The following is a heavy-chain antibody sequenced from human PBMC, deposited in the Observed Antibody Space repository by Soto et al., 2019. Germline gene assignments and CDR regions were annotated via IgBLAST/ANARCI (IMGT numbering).Heavy chain of an antibody. J-gene: IGHJ4*02. CDR1: GGSISSSNYY. V-gene: IGHV4-39*01. CDR3: VSAAKRELLFDY. D-gene: IGHD1-26*01. CDR2: IYYTEGT. Sequence: SETLSLTCTVSGGSISSSNYYWAWIRQPPGKGLERIGNIYYTEGTYYNPSLKSRVTISVDTSKNQVSLKLFSVTAADTAVYYCVSAAKRELLFDYWGQGTLVTVSS.